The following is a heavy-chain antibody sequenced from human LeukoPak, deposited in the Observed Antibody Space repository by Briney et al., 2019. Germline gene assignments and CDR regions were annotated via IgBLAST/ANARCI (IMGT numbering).Heavy chain of an antibody. J-gene: IGHJ4*02. CDR1: GYTFTSYD. CDR3: ARGPYYYDSSGYYLIDY. V-gene: IGHV1-8*01. D-gene: IGHD3-22*01. Sequence: ASVKVSCKASGYTFTSYDINWVRQATGQGLEWMGWMNPNSGNTGYAQKFQGRVTMTRNTSISTAYMELSSLRSGDTAVYYCARGPYYYDSSGYYLIDYWGQGTLVTVSS. CDR2: MNPNSGNT.